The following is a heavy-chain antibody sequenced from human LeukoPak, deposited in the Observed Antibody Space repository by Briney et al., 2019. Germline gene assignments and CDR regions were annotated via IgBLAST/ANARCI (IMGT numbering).Heavy chain of an antibody. CDR1: GFTFRSYW. J-gene: IGHJ4*02. CDR3: ARVTPYGSLTFDY. Sequence: GGSLRLSCAASGFTFRSYWMSWVRQAPGKGLEWVANMQPDGGEKYYVDSVKGRFTVSRDNAKSSLYLQMNSLRAEDTAVYYCARVTPYGSLTFDYWSQGTRVTVSS. CDR2: MQPDGGEK. V-gene: IGHV3-7*03. D-gene: IGHD3-10*01.